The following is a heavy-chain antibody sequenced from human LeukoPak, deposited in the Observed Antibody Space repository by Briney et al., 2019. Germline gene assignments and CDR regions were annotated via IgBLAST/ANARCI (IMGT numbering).Heavy chain of an antibody. V-gene: IGHV5-51*01. CDR1: GYSFTNYW. CDR2: IYPGDPNT. Sequence: GESLKISCKGSGYSFTNYWIGWVRQMPGKGLEWMGIIYPGDPNTKYSPSFQGQVTISADKSISTAYLQWSSLKASDTAMYYCARLFRNNSSRYFDYWGQGTLVTVSS. J-gene: IGHJ4*02. D-gene: IGHD1/OR15-1a*01. CDR3: ARLFRNNSSRYFDY.